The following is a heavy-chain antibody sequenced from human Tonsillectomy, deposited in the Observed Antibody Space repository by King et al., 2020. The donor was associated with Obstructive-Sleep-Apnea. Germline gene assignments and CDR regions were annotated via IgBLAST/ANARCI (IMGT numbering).Heavy chain of an antibody. CDR2: IWYDGSNK. D-gene: IGHD5-24*01. CDR3: AREMATITRRTYHYGMDV. V-gene: IGHV3-33*01. J-gene: IGHJ6*02. CDR1: GFTFSSYG. Sequence: QLVQSGGGVVQPGMSLRLSCAASGFTFSSYGMHWVRQAPGKGLEGVAVIWYDGSNKYYVDSVKCRFTISRDNSKQTLYLQMNSLRAEDTAVYYCAREMATITRRTYHYGMDVWGQGTTVTVFS.